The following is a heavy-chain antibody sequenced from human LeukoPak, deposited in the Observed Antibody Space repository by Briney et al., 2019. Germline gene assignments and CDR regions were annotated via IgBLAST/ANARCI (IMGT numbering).Heavy chain of an antibody. CDR2: INPSTGHT. D-gene: IGHD3-22*01. CDR3: ARAPVVVITRSAFDI. CDR1: GYILTIHN. J-gene: IGHJ3*02. V-gene: IGHV1-46*04. Sequence: ASVKVSCKASGYILTIHNMHWVRQAPGQGLEWMGIINPSTGHTSYAQKLQGRVTMTRDMSTSTVYMELSSLRSEDTAVYYCARAPVVVITRSAFDIGGQGTMVTVSS.